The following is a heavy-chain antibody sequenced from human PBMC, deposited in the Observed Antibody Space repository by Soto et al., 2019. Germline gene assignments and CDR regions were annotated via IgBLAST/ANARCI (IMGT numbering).Heavy chain of an antibody. CDR1: GGTFSSYA. Sequence: QVQLVQSGAEVKKPGSSVKVSCKASGGTFSSYAISWVRQAPGQGLEWMGGIIPIFGTANYAQKFQGRVTITADESTSTAHMELSSLRSEDTAVYYCARGNCSGGSCYSLYYYGMDVWGQGTTVTVSS. V-gene: IGHV1-69*01. CDR2: IIPIFGTA. CDR3: ARGNCSGGSCYSLYYYGMDV. J-gene: IGHJ6*02. D-gene: IGHD2-15*01.